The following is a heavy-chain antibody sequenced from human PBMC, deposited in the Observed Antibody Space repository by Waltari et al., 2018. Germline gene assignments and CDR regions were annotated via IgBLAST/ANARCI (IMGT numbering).Heavy chain of an antibody. CDR1: GGPFRSSA. CDR3: ASYTIVATINAFDI. Sequence: QFRLVQPGAEVKKPGSSVKVPCKALGGPFRSSAISWLRQPPGQGLEWMGGIIPIFETANYAQKFQGRVTITTDESTSTAYMELSSLRSEDTAVYYCASYTIVATINAFDIWGQGTMVTVSS. CDR2: IIPIFETA. J-gene: IGHJ3*02. D-gene: IGHD5-12*01. V-gene: IGHV1-69*05.